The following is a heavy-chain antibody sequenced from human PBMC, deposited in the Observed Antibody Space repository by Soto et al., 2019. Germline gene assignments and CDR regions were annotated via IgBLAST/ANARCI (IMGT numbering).Heavy chain of an antibody. D-gene: IGHD3-22*01. V-gene: IGHV3-33*01. CDR2: IWYDGSNQ. CDR3: ARGNLYDSSGYRQLDS. J-gene: IGHJ4*02. CDR1: GFAFSNYG. Sequence: QLQLVESGGGVVQPGRSLRLSCAASGFAFSNYGMHWVRQAPGKGLEWVAAIWYDGSNQYYAESVKGRFTISRDKSKSTLYLQMNNLSAADTAVYYCARGNLYDSSGYRQLDSWGQGTLVTVTS.